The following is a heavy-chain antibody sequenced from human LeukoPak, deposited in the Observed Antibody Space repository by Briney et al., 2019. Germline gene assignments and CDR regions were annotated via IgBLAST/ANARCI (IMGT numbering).Heavy chain of an antibody. CDR1: GYSFTSYW. V-gene: IGHV5-51*01. CDR3: ARREPGIAAAGKTDY. CDR2: IYPGDSDT. J-gene: IGHJ4*02. D-gene: IGHD6-13*01. Sequence: GESLKISCKGSGYSFTSYWIGWVRQMPGKGLEWMGIIYPGDSDTRYSPSFQGQVTISADKSISTAYLQWSSLKASDTAMYYCARREPGIAAAGKTDYWGQGTLVTVSS.